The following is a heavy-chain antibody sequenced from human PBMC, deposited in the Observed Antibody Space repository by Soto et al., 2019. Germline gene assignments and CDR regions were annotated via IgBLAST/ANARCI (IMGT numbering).Heavy chain of an antibody. D-gene: IGHD3-3*01. CDR2: INAGNGNT. CDR3: AREATYDFWSGYSPFFDY. V-gene: IGHV1-3*01. CDR1: GYTFTSYA. J-gene: IGHJ4*02. Sequence: GASVKVSCKASGYTFTSYAMHWVRQAPGQRLEWMGWINAGNGNTKYSQKFQGRVTITRDTSASTAYMELSSLRSEDTAVYYCAREATYDFWSGYSPFFDYWGQGTLVIVSS.